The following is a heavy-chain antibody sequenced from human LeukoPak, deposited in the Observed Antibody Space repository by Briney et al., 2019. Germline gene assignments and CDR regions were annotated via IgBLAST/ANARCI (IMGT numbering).Heavy chain of an antibody. Sequence: PGRSLRLSWADSGLIFSSYSMHWVSQAPGNGLEWVAVISYERSNKYYADSVKGRFTISRDNSKNTLYLQMNSLRAEDTAVYYCAREWNVYYFDYWGQGTLVTVSS. CDR1: GLIFSSYS. V-gene: IGHV3-30-3*01. J-gene: IGHJ4*02. CDR3: AREWNVYYFDY. D-gene: IGHD1-1*01. CDR2: ISYERSNK.